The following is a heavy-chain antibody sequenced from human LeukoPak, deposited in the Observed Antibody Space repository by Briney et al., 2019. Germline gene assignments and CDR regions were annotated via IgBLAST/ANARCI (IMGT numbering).Heavy chain of an antibody. CDR2: IIPIFGTA. Sequence: SVKVSCKAPGGTFSSYAISWVRQAPGQGLKWMGGIIPIFGTANYAQNFQGRDTITTDESTSAAYMELSSLRSEDSAVYYCARSAGSVIVPAAIGASGYYYYMDVWDKGTTVTVSS. CDR3: ARSAGSVIVPAAIGASGYYYYMDV. D-gene: IGHD2-2*02. CDR1: GGTFSSYA. J-gene: IGHJ6*03. V-gene: IGHV1-69*05.